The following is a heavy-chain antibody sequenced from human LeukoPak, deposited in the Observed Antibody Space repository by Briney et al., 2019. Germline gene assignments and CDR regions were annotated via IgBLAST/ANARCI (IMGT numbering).Heavy chain of an antibody. CDR3: ATWDSGGLTGGTDSFDY. J-gene: IGHJ4*02. Sequence: ASVKVSCKASGGTFSSYAISWVRQAPGQGLEWMGGFDPEDGETIYAQKFQGRVTMTEDTSTDTAYMELSSLRSEDTAVYYCATWDSGGLTGGTDSFDYWGQGTLVTVSS. CDR2: FDPEDGET. CDR1: GGTFSSYA. D-gene: IGHD7-27*01. V-gene: IGHV1-24*01.